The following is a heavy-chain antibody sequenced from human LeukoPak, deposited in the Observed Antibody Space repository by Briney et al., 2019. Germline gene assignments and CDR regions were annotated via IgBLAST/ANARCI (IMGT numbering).Heavy chain of an antibody. CDR1: GGSISSGSYY. CDR2: IYTSGST. D-gene: IGHD2-21*02. J-gene: IGHJ3*02. V-gene: IGHV4-61*02. CDR3: ARGRPYCGGDCGKTASDAFDI. Sequence: SETLSLTCTVSGGSISSGSYYWSWIRQPAGKGLEWIGRIYTSGSTNYNPSLKSRVTISVDTSKNQFSLKLSSVTAADTAVYYCARGRPYCGGDCGKTASDAFDIWGQGTMVTVSS.